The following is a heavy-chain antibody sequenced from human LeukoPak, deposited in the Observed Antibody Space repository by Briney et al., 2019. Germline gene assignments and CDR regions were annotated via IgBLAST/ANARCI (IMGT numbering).Heavy chain of an antibody. V-gene: IGHV4-59*01. CDR2: MYYSGST. D-gene: IGHD3-10*01. CDR3: ARGDYYGSGSYPHLFDY. CDR1: GGSISSYY. J-gene: IGHJ4*02. Sequence: PSETLSLTCTVSGGSISSYYWSWIRQPPGKGLEWIGYMYYSGSTNYNPSLKSRVTISVDTSKNQFSLKLSSVTAADTAVYYCARGDYYGSGSYPHLFDYWGQGTLVTVSS.